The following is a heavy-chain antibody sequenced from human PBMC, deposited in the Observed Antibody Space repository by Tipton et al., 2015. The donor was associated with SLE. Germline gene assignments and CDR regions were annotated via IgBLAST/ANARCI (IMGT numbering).Heavy chain of an antibody. D-gene: IGHD3-22*01. CDR2: IYPGDSDT. CDR1: GFTFTTFW. J-gene: IGHJ3*02. CDR3: ARITSNGYYYGAFDI. Sequence: QLVQSGPEVKKPGESLKISCKASGFTFTTFWIGWVRQMPGKGLEWMGIIYPGDSDTIYSPSFQGQVTISADNSITTAFLQWNSTKASDTAMYYCARITSNGYYYGAFDIWGQGTMVTVSS. V-gene: IGHV5-51*03.